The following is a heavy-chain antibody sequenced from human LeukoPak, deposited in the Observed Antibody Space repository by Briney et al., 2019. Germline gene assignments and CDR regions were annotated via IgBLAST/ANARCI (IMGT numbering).Heavy chain of an antibody. J-gene: IGHJ6*03. CDR2: ISDNGGST. Sequence: ETLSLTCTVSGGSISSSSYYWGWIRQPPGKGLEWVSTISDNGGSTYYADSVKGRFTISRDNSKNTLYLQMNSLRADDTATYYCARGEFGDYYYFYMDVWGKGTTVTVSS. CDR3: ARGEFGDYYYFYMDV. D-gene: IGHD2/OR15-2a*01. CDR1: GGSISSSSYY. V-gene: IGHV3-23*01.